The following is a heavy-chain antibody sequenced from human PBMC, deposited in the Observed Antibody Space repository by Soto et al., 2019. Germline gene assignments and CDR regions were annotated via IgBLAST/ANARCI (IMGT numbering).Heavy chain of an antibody. D-gene: IGHD5-18*01. CDR2: ISYDGSEK. CDR3: AKDRRYNYATDAFDI. Sequence: GGSLRLSCAASRFSFSTYGMHWVRQAPGKGLDWVAVISYDGSEKYYADSVKGRFTISRDNSKNTVYLQMDSLRNEDTAVYFCAKDRRYNYATDAFDIWGQGTMVTVSS. CDR1: RFSFSTYG. J-gene: IGHJ3*02. V-gene: IGHV3-30*18.